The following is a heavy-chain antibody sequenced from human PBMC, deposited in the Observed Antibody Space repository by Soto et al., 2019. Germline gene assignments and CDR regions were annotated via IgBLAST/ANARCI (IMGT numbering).Heavy chain of an antibody. CDR2: IWYDGSNK. J-gene: IGHJ4*02. CDR1: GFTFSSYA. CDR3: ARDNYYDSSGYYSFDY. Sequence: PGGSLRLSCAASGFTFSSYAMSWVRQAPGKGLEWVAVIWYDGSNKYYADSVKGRFTISRDNSKNTLYLQMNSLRAEDTAVYYCARDNYYDSSGYYSFDYWGQGTLVTVSS. V-gene: IGHV3-33*08. D-gene: IGHD3-22*01.